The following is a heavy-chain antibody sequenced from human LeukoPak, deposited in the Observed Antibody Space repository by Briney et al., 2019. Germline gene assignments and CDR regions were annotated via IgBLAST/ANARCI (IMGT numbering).Heavy chain of an antibody. CDR2: MNPNSGNT. D-gene: IGHD6-6*01. J-gene: IGHJ5*02. CDR3: ARRSSSSYTLNAWFDP. CDR1: GYTFTSYD. V-gene: IGHV1-8*01. Sequence: ASVKVSCKASGYTFTSYDINWVRQATGQGLEWMGWMNPNSGNTGYAQKFQGRVTMTRNTSISTAYMELSSLRSEDTAVYYCARRSSSSYTLNAWFDPWGQGTLVTVSS.